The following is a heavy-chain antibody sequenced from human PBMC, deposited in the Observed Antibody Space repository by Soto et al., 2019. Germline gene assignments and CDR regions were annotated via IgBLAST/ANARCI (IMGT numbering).Heavy chain of an antibody. CDR1: GGSISSYY. V-gene: IGHV4-34*01. J-gene: IGHJ4*02. CDR2: INHSGST. CDR3: ARPWVY. Sequence: LSLTCTVSGGSISSYYWSWIRQPPGKGLEWIGEINHSGSTNYNPSLKSRVTISVDTSKNQFSLKLSSVTAADTAVYYCARPWVYWGQGTLVTVSS.